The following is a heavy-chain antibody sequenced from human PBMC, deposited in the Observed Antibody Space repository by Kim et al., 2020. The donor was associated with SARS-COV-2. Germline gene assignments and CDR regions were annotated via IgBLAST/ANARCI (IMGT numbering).Heavy chain of an antibody. CDR3: ARDLSYSSSWYSGY. CDR1: GFTFSSYS. V-gene: IGHV3-21*01. CDR2: ISSSSSYI. D-gene: IGHD6-13*01. Sequence: GGSLRLSCAASGFTFSSYSMNWVRQAPGKGLEWVSSISSSSSYIYYADSAKGRFTISRDNAKNSLYLQMNSLRAEDTAVYYCARDLSYSSSWYSGYWGQGTLVTVSS. J-gene: IGHJ4*02.